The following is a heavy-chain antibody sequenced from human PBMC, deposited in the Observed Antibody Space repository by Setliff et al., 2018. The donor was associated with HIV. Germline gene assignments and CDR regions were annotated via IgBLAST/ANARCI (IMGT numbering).Heavy chain of an antibody. Sequence: PGGSLRLSCAVSGFTLSDHYMDWVRQAPGKGLEWVSYISPSSTIIYYPDSVKGRFTTSRDNARNSLYLEMNSLRADDTAVYYCARDFCGSSCSSGYGYFDHWGQGTLVTVSS. CDR1: GFTLSDHY. V-gene: IGHV3-48*01. CDR2: ISPSSTII. D-gene: IGHD2-15*01. J-gene: IGHJ4*02. CDR3: ARDFCGSSCSSGYGYFDH.